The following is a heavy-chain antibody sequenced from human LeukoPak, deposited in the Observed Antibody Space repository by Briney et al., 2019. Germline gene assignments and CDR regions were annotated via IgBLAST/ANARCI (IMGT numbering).Heavy chain of an antibody. CDR1: GRSFRDHY. V-gene: IGHV4-34*01. D-gene: IGHD3-16*01. J-gene: IGHJ6*02. CDR3: ARPAYNYHHYGLDV. CDR2: IKHSGST. Sequence: SETLSLTCAFYGRSFRDHYWSWIRQTPGKGLERIGEIKHSGSTNNNPSLKSRVTISVDTSKKQFSLKLNSVTAADTAVYYCARPAYNYHHYGLDVWGQGTTVTVSS.